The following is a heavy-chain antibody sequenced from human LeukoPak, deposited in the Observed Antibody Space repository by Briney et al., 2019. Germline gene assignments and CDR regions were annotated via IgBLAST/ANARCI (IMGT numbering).Heavy chain of an antibody. Sequence: SVKVSCKASGGTFSSYAISWVRQAPGQRLEWMGGSIPIFGTANYAQKFQGRVTITTDESTSTAYMELSSLRSEDTAVYYCARALPYYYDSSGHTPYAFDIWGQGTMVTVSS. J-gene: IGHJ3*02. D-gene: IGHD3-22*01. V-gene: IGHV1-69*05. CDR2: SIPIFGTA. CDR1: GGTFSSYA. CDR3: ARALPYYYDSSGHTPYAFDI.